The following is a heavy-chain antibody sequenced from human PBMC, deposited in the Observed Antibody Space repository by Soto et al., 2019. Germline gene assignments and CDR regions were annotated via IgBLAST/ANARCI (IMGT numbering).Heavy chain of an antibody. CDR1: GGTFSSYA. D-gene: IGHD1-26*01. CDR3: ARDLPSGCYCGHFDY. J-gene: IGHJ4*02. V-gene: IGHV1-69*12. CDR2: IIPSCGTA. Sequence: QVQLVQSGAEVKKPGSSVKVSCKASGGTFSSYAISWVRQAPGQGLEWMGGIIPSCGTANYAQKFQGRVTITADDSTSTALTELSCLASDDAAVYYCARDLPSGCYCGHFDYWGQGTLVTVSS.